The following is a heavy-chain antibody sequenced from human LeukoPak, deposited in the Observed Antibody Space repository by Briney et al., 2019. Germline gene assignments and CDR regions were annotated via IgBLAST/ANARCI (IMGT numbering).Heavy chain of an antibody. CDR1: GFTFNSYW. CDR3: AKPDYRDSGDAFDI. V-gene: IGHV3-74*01. D-gene: IGHD4-17*01. J-gene: IGHJ3*02. Sequence: GGSLRLSCAASGFTFNSYWMHWVRQTPGKGLVWVSQINTDGSRTTYADSVKGRFTISRDNSKNTLYLQMNSLRAEDTAVYYCAKPDYRDSGDAFDIWGQGTMVTVSS. CDR2: INTDGSRT.